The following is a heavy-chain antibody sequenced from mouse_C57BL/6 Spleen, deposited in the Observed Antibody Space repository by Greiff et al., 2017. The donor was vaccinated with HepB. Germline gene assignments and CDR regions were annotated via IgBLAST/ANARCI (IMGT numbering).Heavy chain of an antibody. CDR1: GFTFSSYG. CDR2: ISSGGSYT. CDR3: ASLYYSNYGFDY. V-gene: IGHV5-6*01. J-gene: IGHJ2*01. Sequence: EVMLVESGGDLVKPGGSLKLSCAASGFTFSSYGMSWVRQTPDKRLEWVATISSGGSYTYYPDSVKGRFTISRDNAKNTLYLQMSSLKSEDTAMYYCASLYYSNYGFDYWGQGTTLTVSS. D-gene: IGHD2-5*01.